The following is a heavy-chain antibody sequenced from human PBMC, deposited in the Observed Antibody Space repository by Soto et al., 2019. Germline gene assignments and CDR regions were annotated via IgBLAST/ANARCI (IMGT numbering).Heavy chain of an antibody. CDR2: ISAYNGNT. CDR3: ARDPLYYYDSSGESAGYYYHYYGMDV. CDR1: GYTFTSYG. J-gene: IGHJ6*02. D-gene: IGHD3-22*01. Sequence: ASVKVSCKASGYTFTSYGISWVRQAPGQGLEWMGWISAYNGNTNYAQKLQGRVTMTTDTSTSTAYMELRSLRSDDTAVYYCARDPLYYYDSSGESAGYYYHYYGMDVRG. V-gene: IGHV1-18*01.